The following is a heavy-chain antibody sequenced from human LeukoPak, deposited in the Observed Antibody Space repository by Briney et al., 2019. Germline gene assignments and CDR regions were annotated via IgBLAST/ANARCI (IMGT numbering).Heavy chain of an antibody. V-gene: IGHV4-59*05. D-gene: IGHD3-22*01. CDR3: ARGPHYYDSSGSNFDY. Sequence: SETLSLTCTVSGGSISSYYWSWIRQPPGKGLEWIGSIYYSGSTYYNPSLKSRVTISVDTSKNQFSLKLSSVTAADTAVYYCARGPHYYDSSGSNFDYWGQGTLVTVSS. J-gene: IGHJ4*02. CDR2: IYYSGST. CDR1: GGSISSYY.